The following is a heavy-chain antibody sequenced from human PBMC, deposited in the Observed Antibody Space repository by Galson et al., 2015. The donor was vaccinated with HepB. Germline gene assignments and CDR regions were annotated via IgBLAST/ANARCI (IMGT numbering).Heavy chain of an antibody. Sequence: SLRLSCAASGSTFSSYAMHWVRQAPGKGLEWVAVISYDGSNKYYADSVKGRFTISRDNSKNTLYLQMNSLRAEDTAVYYCARDGLGTIFGVVIIGSYFDYWGQGTLVTVSS. CDR2: ISYDGSNK. D-gene: IGHD3-3*01. CDR1: GSTFSSYA. CDR3: ARDGLGTIFGVVIIGSYFDY. V-gene: IGHV3-30*04. J-gene: IGHJ4*02.